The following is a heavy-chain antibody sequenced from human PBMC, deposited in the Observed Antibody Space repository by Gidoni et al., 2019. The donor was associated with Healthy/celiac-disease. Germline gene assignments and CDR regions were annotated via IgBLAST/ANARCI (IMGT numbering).Heavy chain of an antibody. D-gene: IGHD6-13*01. CDR3: AKGTYSSSWPDDAFDI. CDR1: GFTFSSYA. J-gene: IGHJ3*02. Sequence: EVQLLESGGGLVQPGGSLRLSCAASGFTFSSYAMSWVRQAPGKGLEGVSAISGSGGSTYYADSVKGRFTISRDNSKNTLYLQMNSLRAEDTAVYYCAKGTYSSSWPDDAFDIWGQGTMVTVSS. V-gene: IGHV3-23*01. CDR2: ISGSGGST.